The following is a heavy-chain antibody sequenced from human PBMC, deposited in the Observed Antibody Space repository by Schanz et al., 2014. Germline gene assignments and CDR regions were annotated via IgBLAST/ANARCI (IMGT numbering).Heavy chain of an antibody. CDR3: AKDPSHGDYDYYFDY. Sequence: EVQLVESGGGLVKPGGSLRLSCAASGFTFSTYAMSWVRQAPGKGLEWVSAISGSGGSTYYADSVKARFTISRDNSKNTLYLQMNSLRAEDTAVYYCAKDPSHGDYDYYFDYWGQGTLVTVSS. D-gene: IGHD3-22*01. V-gene: IGHV3-23*04. CDR1: GFTFSTYA. J-gene: IGHJ4*02. CDR2: ISGSGGST.